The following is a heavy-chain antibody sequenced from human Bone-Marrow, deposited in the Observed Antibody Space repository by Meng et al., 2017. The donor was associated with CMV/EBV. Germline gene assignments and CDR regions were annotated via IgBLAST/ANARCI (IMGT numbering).Heavy chain of an antibody. D-gene: IGHD1-1*01. CDR2: IIPILGIA. CDR1: GGTFSSYT. CDR3: ARTDSTTGNGLDY. J-gene: IGHJ4*02. V-gene: IGHV1-69*02. Sequence: SVKVSCKASGGTFSSYTISWVRQAPGQGLEWMGRIIPILGIANYAQKFQGRVTITADKSTSTAYMELSSLRSEDTAVYYCARTDSTTGNGLDYWGQGTRVTVSS.